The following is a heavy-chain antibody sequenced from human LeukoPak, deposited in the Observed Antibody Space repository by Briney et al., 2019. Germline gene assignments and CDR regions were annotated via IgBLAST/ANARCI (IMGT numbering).Heavy chain of an antibody. J-gene: IGHJ4*02. CDR1: GFTFSTYG. D-gene: IGHD4-11*01. V-gene: IGHV3-23*01. CDR3: AKGVTVTTRGIFDY. Sequence: GGSLRLSCAASGFTFSTYGMSWVRQAPGKGLEWVSGISGSGGSRFYTDSVKGRFTISRDNSKNTLYLQMNSLRAEDTAVYYCAKGVTVTTRGIFDYWGQGTLVTVSS. CDR2: ISGSGGSR.